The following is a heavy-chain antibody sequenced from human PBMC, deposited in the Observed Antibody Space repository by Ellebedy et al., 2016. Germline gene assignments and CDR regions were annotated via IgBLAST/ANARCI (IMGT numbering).Heavy chain of an antibody. D-gene: IGHD3-16*02. Sequence: GGSLRLSCAASGFTFSSYWMYWVRQAPGKGLEWVSVIYAGGSTFYADSVKGRFTISRDNAKNSLYLQMNSLRAEDTAVYYCVTELSGSFDFWGQGDLVTVSS. CDR1: GFTFSSYW. J-gene: IGHJ4*02. V-gene: IGHV3-NL1*01. CDR2: IYAGGST. CDR3: VTELSGSFDF.